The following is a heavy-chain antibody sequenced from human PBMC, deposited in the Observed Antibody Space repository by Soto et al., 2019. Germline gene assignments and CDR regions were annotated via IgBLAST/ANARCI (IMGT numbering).Heavy chain of an antibody. Sequence: SETLSLTCTVSGGSISSYYWSWIRQPPGKGLEWIGYIYYSGSTNYNPSLKSRVTISVDTSKNQFSLKLSSVTAADTAVYYCAKNYGNAFYIWGQGTMVTVSS. CDR1: GGSISSYY. CDR2: IYYSGST. J-gene: IGHJ3*02. V-gene: IGHV4-59*01. CDR3: AKNYGNAFYI. D-gene: IGHD3-10*01.